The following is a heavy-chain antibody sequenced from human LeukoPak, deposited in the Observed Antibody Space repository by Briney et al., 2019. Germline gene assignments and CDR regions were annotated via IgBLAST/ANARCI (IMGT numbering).Heavy chain of an antibody. CDR1: GYSFTSYW. CDR2: INPNSGGT. D-gene: IGHD6-19*01. V-gene: IGHV1-2*02. J-gene: IGHJ4*02. Sequence: GESLKISCKGSGYSFTSYWTGWVRQAPGQGLEWMGWINPNSGGTNYAQKFQGRVTMTRDTSISTAYMELSRLRSDDTAVYYCASGRVAVAAHFQRTSPDFDYWGQGTLVTVSS. CDR3: ASGRVAVAAHFQRTSPDFDY.